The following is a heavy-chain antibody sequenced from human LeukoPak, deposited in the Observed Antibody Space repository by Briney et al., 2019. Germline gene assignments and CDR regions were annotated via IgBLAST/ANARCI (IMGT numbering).Heavy chain of an antibody. J-gene: IGHJ5*02. CDR2: MNPNSGNT. V-gene: IGHV1-8*03. D-gene: IGHD3-3*01. CDR1: GYTFTNYD. Sequence: ASVKVSCKPSGYTFTNYDINWVRQATGQGLEWMGWMNPNSGNTGYAQKFQGRVTITRNTSISTAYMELSSLRSEDTAVYYCAGVFWSGYPNWFDPWGQGTLVTVSS. CDR3: AGVFWSGYPNWFDP.